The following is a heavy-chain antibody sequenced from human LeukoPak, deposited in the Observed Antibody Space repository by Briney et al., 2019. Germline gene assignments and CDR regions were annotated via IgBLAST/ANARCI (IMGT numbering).Heavy chain of an antibody. CDR1: GFTFSSYS. D-gene: IGHD6-13*01. J-gene: IGHJ4*02. CDR3: AKKTAAFDIFDN. CDR2: ISSASGSI. V-gene: IGHV3-48*04. Sequence: GGSLRLSCAASGFTFSSYSMNWVRQAPGKGLEWVSYISSASGSIYYADSVKGRFTISRDNAKNSLFLQMNSLRAEDTAVYYCAKKTAAFDIFDNWGQGTLVTVSS.